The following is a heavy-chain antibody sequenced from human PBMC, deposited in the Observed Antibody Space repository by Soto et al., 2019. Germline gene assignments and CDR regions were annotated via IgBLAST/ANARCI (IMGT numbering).Heavy chain of an antibody. CDR2: IYYSGST. CDR1: GGSISSYY. Sequence: PSETLSLTCTVSGGSISSYYWSWIRQPPGKGLEWIGYIYYSGSTNYNPSLKGRVTISVDTSKNQFSLKLSSVTAADTAVYYCASSSGWYQVDYWGQGTLVTVSS. V-gene: IGHV4-59*01. J-gene: IGHJ4*02. D-gene: IGHD6-19*01. CDR3: ASSSGWYQVDY.